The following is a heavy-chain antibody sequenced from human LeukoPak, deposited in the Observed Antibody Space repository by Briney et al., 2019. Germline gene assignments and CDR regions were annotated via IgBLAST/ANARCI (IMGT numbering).Heavy chain of an antibody. V-gene: IGHV3-21*01. CDR1: GFTFSSYS. CDR3: AKDSARKSIVGSTTRGVNDY. Sequence: PGRSLRLSCAASGFTFSSYSMNWVRQAPGKGLEWVSSISSSSSYIYYADSVKGRFTISRDNAKNSLYLQMNSLRAEDTAVYYCAKDSARKSIVGSTTRGVNDYWGQGTLVTVSS. J-gene: IGHJ4*02. D-gene: IGHD1-26*01. CDR2: ISSSSSYI.